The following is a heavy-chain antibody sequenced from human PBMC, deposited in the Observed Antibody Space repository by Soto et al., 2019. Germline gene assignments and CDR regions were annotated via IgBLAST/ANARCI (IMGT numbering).Heavy chain of an antibody. CDR1: GGTFSSYT. J-gene: IGHJ6*02. V-gene: IGHV1-69*02. CDR2: IIPVLDIA. D-gene: IGHD1-26*01. Sequence: QVQLVQCGAEVKKPGSSVKGSCKASGGTFSSYTISWVRQAPGQGLEWMGRIIPVLDIANYAQKFQVRVTIAADKSTGPAYMELSSLGSEDTAVYYCARGRDGFNTLYYYCSYGMDVWGPGPTVTVSS. CDR3: ARGRDGFNTLYYYCSYGMDV.